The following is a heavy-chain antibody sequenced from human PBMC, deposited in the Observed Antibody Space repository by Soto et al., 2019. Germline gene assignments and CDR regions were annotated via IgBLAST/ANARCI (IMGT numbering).Heavy chain of an antibody. D-gene: IGHD3-22*01. CDR2: TWSGGRRE. J-gene: IGHJ4*02. CDR1: GFTFSHYG. Sequence: QVQLVESGGGVVQPGTSLRLSCAASGFTFSHYGIHWVRQAPGKGLEWVAVTWSGGRREDYADSVRGRFTVSRDNSKTTVYLQMNSLRVEDTAVYYCAKDDDTSSHYYLLDCRGQGTLGTVSS. V-gene: IGHV3-33*06. CDR3: AKDDDTSSHYYLLDC.